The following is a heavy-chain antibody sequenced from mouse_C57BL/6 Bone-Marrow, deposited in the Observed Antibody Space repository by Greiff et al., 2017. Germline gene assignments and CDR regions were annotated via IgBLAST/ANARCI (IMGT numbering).Heavy chain of an antibody. CDR3: ASRNWDAFFDY. V-gene: IGHV5-6*01. D-gene: IGHD4-1*01. Sequence: EVHLVESGGDLVKPGGSLKLSCAASGFTFSSYGMSWVRHTPDKRLEWVATISSGGSYTYYPDSVKGRFTISRDNAKNTLYLQMGSLKSEDTAMYYCASRNWDAFFDYWGQGTTLTVSS. CDR2: ISSGGSYT. CDR1: GFTFSSYG. J-gene: IGHJ2*01.